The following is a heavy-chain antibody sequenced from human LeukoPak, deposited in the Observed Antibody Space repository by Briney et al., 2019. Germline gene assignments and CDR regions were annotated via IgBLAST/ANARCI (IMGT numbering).Heavy chain of an antibody. J-gene: IGHJ4*02. CDR2: IIPIFGTA. CDR1: GGTFSSYA. CDR3: AKDRPITFGGVIVPYFDY. D-gene: IGHD3-16*02. V-gene: IGHV1-69*13. Sequence: SVKVSCKASGGTFSSYAISWVRQAPGQGLEWMGGIIPIFGTANYAQKFQGRVTITADESTSTAYMELSSLRSEDTAVYYCAKDRPITFGGVIVPYFDYWGQGTLVTVSS.